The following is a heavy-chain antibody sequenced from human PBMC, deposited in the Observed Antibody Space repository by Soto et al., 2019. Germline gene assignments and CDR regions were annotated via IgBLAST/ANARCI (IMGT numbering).Heavy chain of an antibody. J-gene: IGHJ3*02. CDR1: GFTFSSYG. Sequence: QVQLVESGGGVVQPGRSLRLSCAASGFTFSSYGMHWVRQAPGKGLEWVAVIWYDGSNKYYADSVKGRFTISRDNSKNTLYLQMKSLRAEDTAVYYCARNHWNAAFDIWGQGTMVTVSS. CDR3: ARNHWNAAFDI. V-gene: IGHV3-33*01. CDR2: IWYDGSNK. D-gene: IGHD1-1*01.